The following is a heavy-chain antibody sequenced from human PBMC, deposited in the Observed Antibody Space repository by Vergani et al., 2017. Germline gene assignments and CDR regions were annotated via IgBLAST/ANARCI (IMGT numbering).Heavy chain of an antibody. CDR1: GFTFSSYA. CDR2: ISGSGGST. J-gene: IGHJ4*02. D-gene: IGHD3-22*01. Sequence: EAQLLESGGGLVQPGGSLRLSCAASGFTFSSYAMSWVRQAPGKGLEWVSAISGSGGSTYYADSVKGRFTIARDNSKNTLYLQMNSLRAEDTAVYYCANIPPSITVIVVPPRRGYWGQGTLVTVSS. CDR3: ANIPPSITVIVVPPRRGY. V-gene: IGHV3-23*01.